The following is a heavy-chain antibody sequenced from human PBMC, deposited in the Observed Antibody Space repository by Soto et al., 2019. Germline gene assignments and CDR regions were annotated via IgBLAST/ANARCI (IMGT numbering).Heavy chain of an antibody. Sequence: QVQLVQSGAEVKKPGSSVRVSCKASGTIFSSYTISWVRQAPGQGLEWMGRIIPILGETNSAQKSQDRVTLTAEKSTNTAYMELSSLRLEDTAVYYCARGLGGRMDDWGQGTTVTVSS. CDR3: ARGLGGRMDD. V-gene: IGHV1-69*08. J-gene: IGHJ6*02. CDR1: GTIFSSYT. CDR2: IIPILGET. D-gene: IGHD3-16*01.